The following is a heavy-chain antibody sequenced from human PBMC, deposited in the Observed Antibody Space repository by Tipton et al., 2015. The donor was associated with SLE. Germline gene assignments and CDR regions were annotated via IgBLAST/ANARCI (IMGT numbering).Heavy chain of an antibody. CDR1: GGSFSGYY. CDR2: INHSGSA. CDR3: ARAYPYDFWSGSLDY. V-gene: IGHV4-34*09. J-gene: IGHJ4*02. Sequence: TLSLTCAVYGGSFSGYYWSWIRQPPGKGLEWIGEINHSGSAYYNPSLKSRVTISVDTSKNQFSLKLSSVTAADTAVYYCARAYPYDFWSGSLDYWGQGTLVTVSS. D-gene: IGHD3-3*01.